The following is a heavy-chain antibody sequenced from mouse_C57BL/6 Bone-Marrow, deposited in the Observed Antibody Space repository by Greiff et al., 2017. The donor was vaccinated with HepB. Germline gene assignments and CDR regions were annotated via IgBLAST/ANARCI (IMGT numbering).Heavy chain of an antibody. CDR1: GYSFTGYY. Sequence: EVQLQQSGPELVKPGASVKISCKASGYSFTGYYMNWVKQSPEKSLEWLGEINPSTGGTTYNQKFKAKATFTVDKSSSTAYMKLKSLTTEDSAVYSSARPDYGSGAGFAYWGTGTPVTVSA. CDR3: ARPDYGSGAGFAY. V-gene: IGHV1-42*01. D-gene: IGHD1-1*01. CDR2: INPSTGGT. J-gene: IGHJ3*01.